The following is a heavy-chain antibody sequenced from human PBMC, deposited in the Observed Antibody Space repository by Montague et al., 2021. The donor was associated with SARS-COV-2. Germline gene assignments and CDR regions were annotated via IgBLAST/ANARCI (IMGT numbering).Heavy chain of an antibody. Sequence: SETLSLTCAVYGGSFSGYYWSWIRQPPGKGLEWIGEINHSGSTNYNHSLKSRVTISVDTSKNQFSLKLSSVTAADTAVYYCASLTLGYCSSTSCSSDWFDPWGQGTLVTVSS. CDR3: ASLTLGYCSSTSCSSDWFDP. CDR1: GGSFSGYY. J-gene: IGHJ5*02. CDR2: INHSGST. D-gene: IGHD2-2*01. V-gene: IGHV4-34*01.